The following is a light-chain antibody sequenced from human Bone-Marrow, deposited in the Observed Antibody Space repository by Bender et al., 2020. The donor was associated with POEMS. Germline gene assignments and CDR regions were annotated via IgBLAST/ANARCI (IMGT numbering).Light chain of an antibody. CDR3: SSYSASNTYV. CDR1: NSDVGSYNF. CDR2: DVT. J-gene: IGLJ1*01. Sequence: QSALTQPASVSGSPGQSITISCTGTNSDVGSYNFVSWYQQHPGKAPKLMIYDVTNRPSRVSSRFSGSKSANTASLTISGLQPEDEADYYCSSYSASNTYVFGTGTQVTVL. V-gene: IGLV2-14*03.